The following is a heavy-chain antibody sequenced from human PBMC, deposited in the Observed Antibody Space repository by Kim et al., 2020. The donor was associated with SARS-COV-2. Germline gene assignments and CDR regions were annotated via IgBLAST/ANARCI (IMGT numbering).Heavy chain of an antibody. V-gene: IGHV3-33*01. Sequence: GGSLRLSCAASGFTFSGYGMHWARQAPGKGLEWVATIWYDGSEKFYADSVKGRFTISRDNSKNTLYLQMNSLRAEDTAVYYCARVFSAAGAFDYWGQGTLVTVSS. J-gene: IGHJ4*02. CDR2: IWYDGSEK. CDR1: GFTFSGYG. D-gene: IGHD6-13*01. CDR3: ARVFSAAGAFDY.